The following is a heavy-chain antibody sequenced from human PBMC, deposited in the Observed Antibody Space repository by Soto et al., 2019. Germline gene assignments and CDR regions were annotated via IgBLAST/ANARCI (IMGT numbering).Heavy chain of an antibody. CDR1: GYTLTELS. CDR3: TTVGMTTQLERLPYYFDY. D-gene: IGHD1-1*01. Sequence: GASVKVSCKVSGYTLTELSMHWVRQAPGKGLEWMGGFDPEDGETIYAQKFQGRVTMTEDTSTDTAYMELSSLRSEDTAVYYCTTVGMTTQLERLPYYFDYWGQGTLVTVSS. V-gene: IGHV1-24*01. CDR2: FDPEDGET. J-gene: IGHJ4*02.